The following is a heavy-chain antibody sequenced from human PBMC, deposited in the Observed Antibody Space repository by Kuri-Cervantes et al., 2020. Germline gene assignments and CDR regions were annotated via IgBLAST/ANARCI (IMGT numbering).Heavy chain of an antibody. V-gene: IGHV1-46*01. CDR1: GYTFTSYY. D-gene: IGHD1-14*01. CDR2: INPSGGST. Sequence: ASVKVSCKASGYTFTSYYMHWVRQAPGQGLERMGIINPSGGSTSYAQKFQGRVTMTRDTSTSTVYMELSSLRSEDTAVYYCAREVFPTGDYYYGMDVWGQGTTVTVSS. CDR3: AREVFPTGDYYYGMDV. J-gene: IGHJ6*02.